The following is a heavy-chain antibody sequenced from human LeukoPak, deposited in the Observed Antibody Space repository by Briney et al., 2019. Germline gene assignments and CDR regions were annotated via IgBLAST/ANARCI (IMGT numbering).Heavy chain of an antibody. CDR3: ASRDPCRGGKCFSLAY. J-gene: IGHJ4*02. D-gene: IGHD2-15*01. V-gene: IGHV3-23*01. CDR2: LSASGTNA. Sequence: HPGGSLSLSCAASGLTFSMYAMHCVRQAPGKAIECVSGLSASGTNANYADTVKGSFTISRHNSNNMLYVQMNSERAADTAIYSCASRDPCRGGKCFSLAYWGQGTQVVVSS. CDR1: GLTFSMYA.